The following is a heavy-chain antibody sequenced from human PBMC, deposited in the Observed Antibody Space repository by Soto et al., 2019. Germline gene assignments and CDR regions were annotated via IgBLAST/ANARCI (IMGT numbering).Heavy chain of an antibody. CDR3: ARVGDSSGWRTHYFDY. D-gene: IGHD6-19*01. CDR2: IWYDGSNK. J-gene: IGHJ4*02. V-gene: IGHV3-33*01. CDR1: GFTFSSYG. Sequence: QVQLVESGGGVVQPGRSLRLSCAASGFTFSSYGMHWVRQAPGKGLEWVAVIWYDGSNKYYADSVKGRFTISRDNSKNTLYLQMNSLRAEDTAVYYCARVGDSSGWRTHYFDYWGQGTLVTVSS.